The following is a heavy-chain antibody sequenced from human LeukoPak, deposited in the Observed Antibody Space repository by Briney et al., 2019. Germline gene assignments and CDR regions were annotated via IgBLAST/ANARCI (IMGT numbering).Heavy chain of an antibody. CDR3: ARDRAVATIKGYFDY. Sequence: PGGSLSLSCAASGFTFSSYSMNWVRQAPGKGLEWVSSISSSSSYIYYADSVKGGFTISRDNAKNSLYLQMNSLRAEDTAVYYCARDRAVATIKGYFDYWGQGTLVTVSS. D-gene: IGHD5-24*01. J-gene: IGHJ4*02. CDR2: ISSSSSYI. V-gene: IGHV3-21*01. CDR1: GFTFSSYS.